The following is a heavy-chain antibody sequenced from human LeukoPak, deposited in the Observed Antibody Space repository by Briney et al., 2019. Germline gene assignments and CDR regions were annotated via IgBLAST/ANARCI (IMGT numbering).Heavy chain of an antibody. CDR1: GYTFTSYG. J-gene: IGHJ4*02. V-gene: IGHV1-18*01. Sequence: GASVKVSCKASGYTFTSYGISWVRQAPGQGLEWMGWISAYNGNTNYAQKLQGRVTMTTDTSTSTAYMEPRSLRSDDTAVYYCARDIRVAGPYYFDYWGQGTLVTVSS. CDR2: ISAYNGNT. D-gene: IGHD6-19*01. CDR3: ARDIRVAGPYYFDY.